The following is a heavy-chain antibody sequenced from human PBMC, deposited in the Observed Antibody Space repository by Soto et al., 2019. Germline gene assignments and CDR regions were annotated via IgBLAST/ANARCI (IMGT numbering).Heavy chain of an antibody. V-gene: IGHV1-18*01. Sequence: QGQLVQSGPEVKKPGASVKVSGKASGYTFSRYGISWVRQAPGQGLEWMGWVSGYNGDTKYAQKVQARVTMTIDTSTYTAYMELRSLTSDYTAIYYCAKNGQPPYYYYGMDVWGQGTTVTVSS. CDR1: GYTFSRYG. D-gene: IGHD2-8*01. J-gene: IGHJ6*02. CDR3: AKNGQPPYYYYGMDV. CDR2: VSGYNGDT.